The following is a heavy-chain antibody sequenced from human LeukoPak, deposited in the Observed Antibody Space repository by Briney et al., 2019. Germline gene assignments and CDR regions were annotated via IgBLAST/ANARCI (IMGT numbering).Heavy chain of an antibody. CDR3: ARDQRWFGELDF. D-gene: IGHD3-10*01. CDR1: GFTFSSHW. V-gene: IGHV3-74*03. Sequence: GGSLRLSCAASGFTFSSHWMHWVRQAPGKGLVWVSRINGDGSNTTYADSVKGRFTISRDSAKNTLYLQMNSLRAEDTAVYYCARDQRWFGELDFWGQGTLVTVSS. J-gene: IGHJ4*02. CDR2: INGDGSNT.